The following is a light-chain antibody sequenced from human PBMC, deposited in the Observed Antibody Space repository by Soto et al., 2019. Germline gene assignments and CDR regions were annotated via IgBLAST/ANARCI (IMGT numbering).Light chain of an antibody. Sequence: EIVLTQSPATLSLSPGERATLSCRASQSVSSDLAWYQQKPGQAPRLLIYDVSDRATGVPASFSGSGSGTDFTLTISSLEPEDYAIYYCQQRDSWPLTFGGGTKVEIK. CDR2: DVS. J-gene: IGKJ4*01. CDR3: QQRDSWPLT. CDR1: QSVSSD. V-gene: IGKV3-11*01.